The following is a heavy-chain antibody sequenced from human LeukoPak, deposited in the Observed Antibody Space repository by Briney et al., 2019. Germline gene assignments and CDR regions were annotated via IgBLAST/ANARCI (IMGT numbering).Heavy chain of an antibody. CDR1: GFTFNNFA. CDR3: AELGITMIGGV. V-gene: IGHV3-23*01. Sequence: GGSLRLSCAASGFTFNNFAMSWVRKAPGKGQEWVSAISASGGSTYYADSVKGRFTISRDNSKNTLYLQMNSLRAEDTAVYYCAELGITMIGGVWGKGTTVTISS. CDR2: ISASGGST. J-gene: IGHJ6*04. D-gene: IGHD3-10*02.